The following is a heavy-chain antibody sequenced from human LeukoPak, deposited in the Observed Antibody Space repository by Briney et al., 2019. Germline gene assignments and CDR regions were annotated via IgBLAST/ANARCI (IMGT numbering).Heavy chain of an antibody. CDR1: GASISGGGYY. CDR3: ARGGVLLWFGELEQAINWFDP. Sequence: SETLSLTCTVSGASISGGGYYWTWIRQHPGQGLEWIGYIQHTGSYYYNPSLRSRITMSVDTSKNHFSLKLSAVTAADTAVYYCARGGVLLWFGELEQAINWFDPWGQGTLVTVSS. D-gene: IGHD3-10*01. CDR2: IQHTGSY. V-gene: IGHV4-31*03. J-gene: IGHJ5*02.